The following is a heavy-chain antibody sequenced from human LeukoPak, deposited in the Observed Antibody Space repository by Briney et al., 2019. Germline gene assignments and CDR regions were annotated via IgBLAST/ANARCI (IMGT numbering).Heavy chain of an antibody. Sequence: PGGSLRLSCAASGFTFSSYIMNWVRQAPGKGLEWVSSISSSSSYIYYADSVKGRFTISRDNAKNSLYLQMNSLRAEDTAVYYCARSFSSGWGIDYWGQGTLVTVSS. CDR3: ARSFSSGWGIDY. V-gene: IGHV3-21*01. J-gene: IGHJ4*02. D-gene: IGHD6-19*01. CDR2: ISSSSSYI. CDR1: GFTFSSYI.